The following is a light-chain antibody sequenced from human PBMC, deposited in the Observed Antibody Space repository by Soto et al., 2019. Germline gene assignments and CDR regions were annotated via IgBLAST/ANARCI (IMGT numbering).Light chain of an antibody. CDR1: SSDVGGYNS. V-gene: IGLV2-14*03. CDR3: TSYAGTSTYV. CDR2: DVT. Sequence: VLTPPASVSGSPGQSITISCTGTSSDVGGYNSVFWYQQHPGKAPKLMIFDVTSRPSGISDRFSGSKSGNTASLTISGLQAEDEADYYCTSYAGTSTYVFGTGTKVTVL. J-gene: IGLJ1*01.